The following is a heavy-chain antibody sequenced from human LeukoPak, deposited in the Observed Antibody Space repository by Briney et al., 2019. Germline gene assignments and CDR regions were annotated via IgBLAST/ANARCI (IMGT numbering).Heavy chain of an antibody. D-gene: IGHD2-2*01. CDR1: GFTFDDYD. CDR2: INWNGGST. CDR3: ARAALGYCSSTSCYGDY. J-gene: IGHJ4*02. V-gene: IGHV3-20*04. Sequence: GGSLRLSCAASGFTFDDYDMSWVRQAPGKGLEWVSGINWNGGSTGYADSAKGRFTISRDNAKNSLYLQMNSLRAEDTALYYCARAALGYCSSTSCYGDYWGQGTLVTVSS.